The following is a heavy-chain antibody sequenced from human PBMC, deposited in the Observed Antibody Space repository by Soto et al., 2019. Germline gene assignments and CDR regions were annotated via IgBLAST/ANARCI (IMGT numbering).Heavy chain of an antibody. CDR3: AREGPPIRAHNPPEYFQH. CDR1: GGYISSGSYY. J-gene: IGHJ1*01. V-gene: IGHV4-39*02. Sequence: PSETLSLTCPVSGGYISSGSYYWGWIRQPPGKGLEWIGSIYYAGGTYYNPSLKSRVTLFLDTSKNQFSLNLNSVTAADTAVYYCAREGPPIRAHNPPEYFQHWGQGTPVTVSS. CDR2: IYYAGGT.